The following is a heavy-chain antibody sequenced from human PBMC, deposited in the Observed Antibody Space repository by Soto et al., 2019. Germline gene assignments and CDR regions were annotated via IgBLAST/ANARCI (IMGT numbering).Heavy chain of an antibody. CDR3: ARLRPDSSSWYYFDY. V-gene: IGHV5-51*01. J-gene: IGHJ4*02. D-gene: IGHD6-13*01. CDR1: GYSFTSYW. CDR2: IYPGDSDT. Sequence: GESLKISCKGSGYSFTSYWIGWVRQMPGKGLEWMGIIYPGDSDTRYSPSFQGQVTISADKSISTAYLQRSSLKASDTAMYYCARLRPDSSSWYYFDYWGQGTLVTVSS.